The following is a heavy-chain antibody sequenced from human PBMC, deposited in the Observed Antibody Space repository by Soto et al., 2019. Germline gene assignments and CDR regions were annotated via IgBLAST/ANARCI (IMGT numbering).Heavy chain of an antibody. CDR1: SGSISSSNW. J-gene: IGHJ4*02. CDR3: ASLFQLERIENGVFSYYFDY. Sequence: QVQLQESGPGLVKPSGTLSLTCAVSSGSISSSNWWSWVRQPPGKGLEWIGEIYHSGSTNYNPSLKSRVTISVDKSKNQFSLKLSSVTAADTAVYYCASLFQLERIENGVFSYYFDYWGQGTLVTVSS. CDR2: IYHSGST. D-gene: IGHD1-1*01. V-gene: IGHV4-4*02.